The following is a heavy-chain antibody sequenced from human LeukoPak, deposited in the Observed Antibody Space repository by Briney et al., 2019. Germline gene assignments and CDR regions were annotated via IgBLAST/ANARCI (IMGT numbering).Heavy chain of an antibody. CDR1: KDTFTTYD. D-gene: IGHD1-26*01. CDR2: MNPNSGNT. Sequence: ASVKVSCKASKDTFTTYDVNWVRQATGLGLEWMGWMNPNSGNTGYAQKFQGRATMTMNSSISTAYMELTSLTSEDTAVYYCARSTMGARRRYDYWGQGTLVTVSS. CDR3: ARSTMGARRRYDY. V-gene: IGHV1-8*01. J-gene: IGHJ4*02.